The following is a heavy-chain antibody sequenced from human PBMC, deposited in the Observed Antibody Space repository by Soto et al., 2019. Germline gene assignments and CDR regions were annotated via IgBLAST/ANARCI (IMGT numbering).Heavy chain of an antibody. CDR2: ITSKANTYAT. CDR3: SNQIYGCTS. J-gene: IGHJ4*02. V-gene: IGHV3-73*01. CDR1: GFTFSAAA. D-gene: IGHD3-10*01. Sequence: GGSLILSNATSGFTFSAAAMHWLRQVSGKGLEWSARITSKANTYATTYGPSVKVRFTISRDDSENTVYMQMNSVKTEDTAIYYFSNQIYGCTSWGQGTLVTVSS.